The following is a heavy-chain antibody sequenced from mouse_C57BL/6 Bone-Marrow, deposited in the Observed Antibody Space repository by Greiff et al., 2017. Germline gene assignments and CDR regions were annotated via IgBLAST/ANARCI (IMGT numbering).Heavy chain of an antibody. CDR1: GFSLTSYG. CDR2: IWGGGST. D-gene: IGHD1-1*01. J-gene: IGHJ4*01. Sequence: VKLVASGPGLVAPSQSLSITCTVSGFSLTSYGVDWVRQPPGKGLEWLGVIWGGGSTNYNSALMSRLSISKDNSKSQVFLKMNSLQTDDTAMYYCAILTTVVAKGAMDYWGQGTSVTVSS. CDR3: AILTTVVAKGAMDY. V-gene: IGHV2-9*01.